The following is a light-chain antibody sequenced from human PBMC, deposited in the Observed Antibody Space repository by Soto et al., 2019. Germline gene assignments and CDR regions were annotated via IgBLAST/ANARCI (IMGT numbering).Light chain of an antibody. CDR2: DAS. CDR1: QSVGSY. J-gene: IGKJ4*01. Sequence: EIVLTQSPATLSLSPGDRATRSCRASQSVGSYLGWYQQRPRQAPRLLIYDASNRATGIPARFSGSGSGTDFTLTISSLEPEDFAVYYCQQRSDWPSTFGGGTKVEIK. V-gene: IGKV3-11*01. CDR3: QQRSDWPST.